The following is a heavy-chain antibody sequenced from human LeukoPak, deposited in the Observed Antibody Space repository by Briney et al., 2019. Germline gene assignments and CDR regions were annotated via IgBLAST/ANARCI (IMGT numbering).Heavy chain of an antibody. Sequence: PSETLSLTCTVSGYSISSGYYWGWIRQPPGKGLEWIGSIYHSGSTYYNPPLKSRVTISVDRSKNQFSLRLNSVTAADTAVYYCARKEGPSIAARPIVNWGQGTLVTVSS. J-gene: IGHJ4*02. V-gene: IGHV4-38-2*02. CDR1: GYSISSGYY. CDR3: ARKEGPSIAARPIVN. D-gene: IGHD6-6*01. CDR2: IYHSGST.